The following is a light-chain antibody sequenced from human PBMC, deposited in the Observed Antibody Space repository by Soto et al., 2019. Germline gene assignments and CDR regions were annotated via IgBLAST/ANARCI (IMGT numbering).Light chain of an antibody. CDR1: QSISVN. V-gene: IGKV3-15*01. J-gene: IGKJ5*01. CDR3: QQYNHWPFS. Sequence: EIVITQSPATLSVSPGAGAALSCRASQSISVNVAWYQHKAGQTPRVLIYDVSTRATGVPARFSGTWSETDGTITISGLQSDDSQVYFCQQYNHWPFSFGQGTRLEIK. CDR2: DVS.